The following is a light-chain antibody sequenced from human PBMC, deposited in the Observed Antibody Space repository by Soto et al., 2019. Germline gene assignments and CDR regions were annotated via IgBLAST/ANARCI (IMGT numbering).Light chain of an antibody. CDR3: AAWDGSLNGHG. V-gene: IGLV1-44*01. CDR1: TPNIGENS. Sequence: QSVLTQPPSVSGTLGQGVTISCSGSTPNIGENSVGWFQQLPGTAPKVLIYVTNKRPSGVPARFSASKSGTSAYLAISGLQSEDEADYYCAAWDGSLNGHGFGTGTKGTVL. CDR2: VTN. J-gene: IGLJ1*01.